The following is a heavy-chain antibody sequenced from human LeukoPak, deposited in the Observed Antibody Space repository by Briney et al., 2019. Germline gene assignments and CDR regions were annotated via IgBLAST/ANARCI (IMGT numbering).Heavy chain of an antibody. CDR1: GFTFTNHY. Sequence: GGSLRLSCEASGFTFTNHYMSWLRQAPGKGLEWVANIKQDGSEAFYADSVKGRFTVSRDNAKNSLYLQMNSLRAEDTAMYFCAGDDSSGYFFDFWGQGTLVTVSS. CDR3: AGDDSSGYFFDF. CDR2: IKQDGSEA. D-gene: IGHD3-22*01. V-gene: IGHV3-7*01. J-gene: IGHJ4*02.